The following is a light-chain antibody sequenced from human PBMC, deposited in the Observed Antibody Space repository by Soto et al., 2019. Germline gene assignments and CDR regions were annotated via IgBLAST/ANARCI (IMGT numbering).Light chain of an antibody. CDR3: QQGHNWPLT. Sequence: EIAMTQSPATLSVSPGERATLSCRASQSISTELAWYQQIPGQPPRLLIYSASTRATGVPARFTGSGSGSEYTLPISGLQSEDFAIYCCQQGHNWPLTFGQGTRLEI. V-gene: IGKV3-15*01. J-gene: IGKJ2*01. CDR1: QSISTE. CDR2: SAS.